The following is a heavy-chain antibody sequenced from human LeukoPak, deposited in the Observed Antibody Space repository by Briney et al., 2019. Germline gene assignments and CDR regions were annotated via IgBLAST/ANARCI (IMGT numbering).Heavy chain of an antibody. V-gene: IGHV3-7*01. Sequence: PGGSLRLSCVASGFTFSSYWMSWVRQAPGKGLEGVAYIKQDGSEKYYVVCVKGRFTISRDNDKHSVYVQMSRLRGEDRAVYYCARDPFDYWGQGTLVTVSS. CDR3: ARDPFDY. J-gene: IGHJ4*02. CDR1: GFTFSSYW. CDR2: IKQDGSEK.